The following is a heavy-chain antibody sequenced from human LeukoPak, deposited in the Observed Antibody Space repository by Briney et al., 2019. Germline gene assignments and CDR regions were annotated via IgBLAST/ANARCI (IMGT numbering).Heavy chain of an antibody. J-gene: IGHJ4*02. CDR2: ITNSSNYI. V-gene: IGHV3-21*01. CDR3: ARDPRL. Sequence: GGSLRLSCAASGFTFSSFSMNWVRQAPGKGLEWVSSITNSSNYIYYASSVRGRFTISRDNAKNSLYLQMNSLRAEDAAVYYCARDPRLWGQGTLVTVSS. CDR1: GFTFSSFS.